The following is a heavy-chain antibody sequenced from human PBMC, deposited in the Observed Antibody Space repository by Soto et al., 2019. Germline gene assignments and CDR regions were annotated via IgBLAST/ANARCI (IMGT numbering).Heavy chain of an antibody. CDR2: ISYDGSNK. CDR3: SVGWEPGGPRGFDY. V-gene: IGHV3-30*03. CDR1: GFTFSSYG. D-gene: IGHD1-26*01. J-gene: IGHJ4*02. Sequence: QVQLVESGGGVVQPGRSLRLSCAASGFTFSSYGMHWVRQAPGKGLEWVAVISYDGSNKYYADSVKGRFTISRDNSKNTLYLQMNSLRAEDTAVYYCSVGWEPGGPRGFDYWGQGTLVTVSS.